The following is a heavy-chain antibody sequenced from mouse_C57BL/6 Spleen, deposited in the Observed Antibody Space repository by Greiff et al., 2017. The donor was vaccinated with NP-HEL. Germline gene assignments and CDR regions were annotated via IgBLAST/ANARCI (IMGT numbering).Heavy chain of an antibody. CDR2: ISDGGSYT. J-gene: IGHJ1*03. Sequence: EVKLQESGGGLVKPGGSLKLSCAASGFTFSSYAMSWVRQTPEKRLEWVATISDGGSYTYYPDNVKGRFTISRDNAKNNLYLQMSHLKSEDTAMYYCARDLYYDYDEDWYFDVWGTGTTVTVSS. V-gene: IGHV5-4*01. D-gene: IGHD2-4*01. CDR3: ARDLYYDYDEDWYFDV. CDR1: GFTFSSYA.